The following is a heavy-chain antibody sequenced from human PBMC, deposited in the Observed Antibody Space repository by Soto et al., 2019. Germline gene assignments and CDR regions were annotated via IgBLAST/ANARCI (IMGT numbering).Heavy chain of an antibody. CDR1: GGSFSGYY. CDR2: INHSGST. D-gene: IGHD1-26*01. V-gene: IGHV4-34*01. J-gene: IGHJ5*02. CDR3: ARTFAGATNRVDP. Sequence: KPSETLSLTCAVYGGSFSGYYWSWIRQPPGKGLEWIGEINHSGSTNYNPSLKSRVTISVDTSKNQFSLKLSSVTAADTAVYYCARTFAGATNRVDPWGQGTLVTVSS.